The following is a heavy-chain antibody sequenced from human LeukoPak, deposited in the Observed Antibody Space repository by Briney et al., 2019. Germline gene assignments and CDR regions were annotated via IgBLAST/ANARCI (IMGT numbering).Heavy chain of an antibody. V-gene: IGHV4-34*01. CDR1: GGSFSGYY. CDR2: INHSGST. J-gene: IGHJ4*02. CDR3: ASTYGSGSYYKDY. Sequence: SETLSLTCAVYGGSFSGYYWSWIRQPPGKGLEWIGEINHSGSTNYNPSLKSRVTISVDTSKNQFSLKLSSVTAADTAVYYCASTYGSGSYYKDYWGQGTLVTVSS. D-gene: IGHD3-10*01.